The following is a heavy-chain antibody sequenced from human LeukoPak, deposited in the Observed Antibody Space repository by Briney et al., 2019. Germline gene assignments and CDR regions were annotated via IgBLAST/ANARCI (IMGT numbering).Heavy chain of an antibody. J-gene: IGHJ5*02. V-gene: IGHV3-21*01. D-gene: IGHD6-19*01. Sequence: GGSLRLSCATSVFTFSSYSMNWVRQAPGRGLEWVSSISSSSSYIYYAEAVRGRIIICRYNAKNSLYLQMNSLRAEDTAVYYCARDSKRAVAGTHWFDPWGQGTLVTVSS. CDR2: ISSSSSYI. CDR1: VFTFSSYS. CDR3: ARDSKRAVAGTHWFDP.